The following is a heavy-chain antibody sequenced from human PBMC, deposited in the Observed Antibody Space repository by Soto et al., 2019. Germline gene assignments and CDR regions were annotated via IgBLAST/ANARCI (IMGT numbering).Heavy chain of an antibody. CDR2: ISTYIGRT. V-gene: IGHV1-18*01. CDR3: ARDQRTYGSGWYELEY. Sequence: QVQLVQSGAEVKKPGASVTVSCKPSGYDFARHGITWVRQAPGQGLEWMGWISTYIGRTEPSQKFQDRLTMTRDSATSTAFMELRNLTSDDTAVYYCARDQRTYGSGWYELEYWGQGRLVTVS. CDR1: GYDFARHG. D-gene: IGHD6-19*01. J-gene: IGHJ4*02.